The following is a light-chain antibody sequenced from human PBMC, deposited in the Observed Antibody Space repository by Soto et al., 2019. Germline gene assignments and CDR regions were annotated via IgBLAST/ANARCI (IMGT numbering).Light chain of an antibody. CDR3: QKSSSIPYT. J-gene: IGKJ2*01. CDR2: AAS. V-gene: IGKV1-39*01. Sequence: DIQMTQSPSSLSASVGDRVTITCRASQTISTYLNWYQQNPGKAPTLLISAASNLQNGVPSRFSGSGSGTDFTLTISSLQPEDFATYYCQKSSSIPYTFGQGTKLEIK. CDR1: QTISTY.